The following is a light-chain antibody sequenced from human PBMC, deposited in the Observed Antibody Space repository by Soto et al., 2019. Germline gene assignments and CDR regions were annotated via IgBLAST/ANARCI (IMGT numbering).Light chain of an antibody. CDR3: QQYDKWPWT. V-gene: IGKV3-15*01. J-gene: IGKJ1*01. Sequence: DIVMTQSPATLSMSPGERATLSCRASQTINNNLAWNQQKPGQAPRLLIYGASTRATGIPDRFSGSGSGTEFTLTICSLQSEDFAVYFCQQYDKWPWTFGQGTKVEIK. CDR1: QTINNN. CDR2: GAS.